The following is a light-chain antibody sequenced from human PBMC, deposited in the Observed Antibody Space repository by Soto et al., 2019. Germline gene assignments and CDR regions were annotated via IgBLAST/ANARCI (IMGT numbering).Light chain of an antibody. CDR1: QSVRGN. V-gene: IGKV3-15*01. Sequence: EIVKTQSPATLSVSPGDRATLTCRPSQSVRGNLAWYQQKPGQAPRLLIHDTSTRAAGIPARFSGSGSGTEFTLTISSLQSEDFAFYFCHQYNDWPRTFGQGTEVEIK. CDR3: HQYNDWPRT. CDR2: DTS. J-gene: IGKJ1*01.